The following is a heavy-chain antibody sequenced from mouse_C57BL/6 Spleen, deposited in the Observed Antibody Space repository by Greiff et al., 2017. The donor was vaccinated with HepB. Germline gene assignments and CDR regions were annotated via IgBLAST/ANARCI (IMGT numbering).Heavy chain of an antibody. CDR1: GYAFSSSW. D-gene: IGHD1-1*01. CDR2: IYPGDGDT. Sequence: QVQLQQSGPELVKPGASVKISCKASGYAFSSSWMNWVKQRPGKGLEWIGRIYPGDGDTNYNGKFKGKATLTADKSSSTAYMQLSSLTSEDSAVYFCAKSIITTVVDYAMDYWGQGTSVTVSS. CDR3: AKSIITTVVDYAMDY. J-gene: IGHJ4*01. V-gene: IGHV1-82*01.